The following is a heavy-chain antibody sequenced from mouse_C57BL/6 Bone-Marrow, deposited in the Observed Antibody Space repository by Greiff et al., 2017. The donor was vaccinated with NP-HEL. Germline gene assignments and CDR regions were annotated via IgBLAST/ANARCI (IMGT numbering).Heavy chain of an antibody. CDR3: ARCVVAHWYFDV. V-gene: IGHV5-17*01. CDR2: ISSGSSTI. D-gene: IGHD1-1*01. J-gene: IGHJ1*03. CDR1: GFTFSDYG. Sequence: EVQRVESGGGLVKPGGSLKLSCAASGFTFSDYGMHWVRQAPEKGLEWVAYISSGSSTIYYADTVKGRCTISRDNAKNTLFLQMTSLRSEDTAMYYCARCVVAHWYFDVWGTGTTVTVSS.